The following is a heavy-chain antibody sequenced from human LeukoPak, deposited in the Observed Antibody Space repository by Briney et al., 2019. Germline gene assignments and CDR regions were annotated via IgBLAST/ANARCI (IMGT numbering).Heavy chain of an antibody. CDR3: ARGTVAGKAPY. Sequence: GGSLRLSCAASGFTFSSHSMNWVRQAPGKGLEWVSYISSSGSTIYYADSVKGRFSISRDNAKNSLHLQMNSLRVEDTAVYYCARGTVAGKAPYWGQGTLVTVSS. CDR2: ISSSGSTI. CDR1: GFTFSSHS. D-gene: IGHD6-19*01. V-gene: IGHV3-48*01. J-gene: IGHJ4*02.